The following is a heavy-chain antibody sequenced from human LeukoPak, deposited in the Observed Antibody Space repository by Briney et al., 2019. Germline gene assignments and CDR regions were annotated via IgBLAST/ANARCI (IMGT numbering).Heavy chain of an antibody. CDR3: AKSAILVQYHWFDP. D-gene: IGHD2-2*01. V-gene: IGHV3-23*01. CDR2: ISGSGGGT. J-gene: IGHJ5*02. CDR1: GFTFSSYV. Sequence: QPGGSLRLSCAASGFTFSSYVMSWVRQAPGKGLDWVSAISGSGGGTYYAVSVKGRFTISRDNSKNTLYLQMNSLRAEDTAVYYCAKSAILVQYHWFDPWGQGTLVTVSS.